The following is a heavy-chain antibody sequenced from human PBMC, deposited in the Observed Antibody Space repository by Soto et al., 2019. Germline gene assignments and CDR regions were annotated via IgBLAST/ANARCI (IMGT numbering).Heavy chain of an antibody. CDR3: ARDPGYSLGTT. J-gene: IGHJ5*02. CDR1: GYTFTSYA. CDR2: INAGNGNT. V-gene: IGHV1-3*01. D-gene: IGHD5-18*01. Sequence: GASVKVSCKASGYTFTSYAMNWVRQAPGQRLEWMGWINAGNGNTKYSQKFQGRVTITRDTSASTAYMELSSLRSEDTAVYYCARDPGYSLGTTCGQGTLVPVSS.